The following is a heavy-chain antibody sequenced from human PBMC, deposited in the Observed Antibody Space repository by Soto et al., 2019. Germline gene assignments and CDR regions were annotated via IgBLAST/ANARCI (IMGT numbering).Heavy chain of an antibody. V-gene: IGHV3-23*01. CDR2: ISGGGGST. J-gene: IGHJ4*02. CDR3: AKDPTSYDSSAQFDS. D-gene: IGHD3-22*01. Sequence: EVKLLKSGGRLVQPGGSLRLSCAASGFSFNIFAMNWVRQAPGQGLEWVSGISGGGGSTYYADSVKGRFTISRDNSNNTLYLQMNSLRAEDTAVYYCAKDPTSYDSSAQFDSWGQGTLVTVSS. CDR1: GFSFNIFA.